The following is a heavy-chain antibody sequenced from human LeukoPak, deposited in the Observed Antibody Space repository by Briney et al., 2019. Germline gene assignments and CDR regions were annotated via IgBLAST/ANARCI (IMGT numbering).Heavy chain of an antibody. Sequence: VSVKVSCKASGYTFTSYYMHWVRQAPGQGLEWMGIINPSGGSTSYAQKFQGRVTMTRDTSTSTVYMESSSLRSEDTAVYYCASRDYYDSRRDYYMDVWGKGTTVTVSS. D-gene: IGHD3-22*01. V-gene: IGHV1-46*01. CDR3: ASRDYYDSRRDYYMDV. CDR2: INPSGGST. CDR1: GYTFTSYY. J-gene: IGHJ6*03.